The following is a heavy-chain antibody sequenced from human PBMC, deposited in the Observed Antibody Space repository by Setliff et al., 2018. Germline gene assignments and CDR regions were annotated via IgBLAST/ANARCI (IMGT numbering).Heavy chain of an antibody. CDR2: INWNGGST. CDR1: GFTFDDYG. Sequence: PGGSLRLSCAASGFTFDDYGMSWVRQAPGKGLEWVSGINWNGGSTGYADSVKGRFTISRDNSKNTLYLQMNSLRPEDTAVYYCARTCSGSGCYAGLESWGQGTLVTVSS. CDR3: ARTCSGSGCYAGLES. V-gene: IGHV3-20*04. D-gene: IGHD2-15*01. J-gene: IGHJ4*02.